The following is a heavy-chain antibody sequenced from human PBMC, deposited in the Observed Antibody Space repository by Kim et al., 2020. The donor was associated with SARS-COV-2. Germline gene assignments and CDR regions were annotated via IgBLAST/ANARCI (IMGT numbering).Heavy chain of an antibody. CDR3: ASSTRYNWKEGCWGY. Sequence: SVKVSCKASGGTFSSYAISWVRQAPGQGLEWMGGIIPIFGTANYAQKFQGRVTITADESTSTAYMELSSLRSEDTAVYYCASSTRYNWKEGCWGYWGQGTLVTVSS. D-gene: IGHD1-1*01. V-gene: IGHV1-69*13. J-gene: IGHJ4*02. CDR1: GGTFSSYA. CDR2: IIPIFGTA.